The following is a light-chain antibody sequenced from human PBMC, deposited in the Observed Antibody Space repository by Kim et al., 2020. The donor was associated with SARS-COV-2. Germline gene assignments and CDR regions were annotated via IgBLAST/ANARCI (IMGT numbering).Light chain of an antibody. Sequence: QSALTQPASVSGSPGQSITISCAGTSSDVGAYNSVSWYQQHPGKAPKLMIYDVNNWPSGVSSRFSGSKSGNTASLTISGLQAEDEADYYCSSYTTDSTYVFGTGTKVTVL. J-gene: IGLJ1*01. CDR3: SSYTTDSTYV. V-gene: IGLV2-14*03. CDR1: SSDVGAYNS. CDR2: DVN.